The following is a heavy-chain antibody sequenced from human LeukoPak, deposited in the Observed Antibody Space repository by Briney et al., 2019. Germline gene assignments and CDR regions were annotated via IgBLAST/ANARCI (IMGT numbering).Heavy chain of an antibody. D-gene: IGHD1-26*01. J-gene: IGHJ3*02. CDR2: IIPILGIA. CDR3: ASRGPGELLDAFDI. CDR1: GGTFSSYA. Sequence: ASVKFSCKASGGTFSSYAISWMRQAPGQGLEWIGRIIPILGIANYAQKFQGRVTITADKSTSTAYMELSSLRSEDTAVYYCASRGPGELLDAFDIWGQGTMVTVSS. V-gene: IGHV1-69*04.